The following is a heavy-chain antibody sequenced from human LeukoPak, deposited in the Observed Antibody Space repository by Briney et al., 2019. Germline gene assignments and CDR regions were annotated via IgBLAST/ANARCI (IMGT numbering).Heavy chain of an antibody. V-gene: IGHV1-69*13. D-gene: IGHD3-10*01. CDR3: ARDGGCLGSGSYYCRLVLDAFDI. CDR1: GGTFSSYA. Sequence: SVKVSCKASGGTFSSYAISWVRQAPGQGLEWMGGIIPIFGTANYAQKFQGRVTITADESTSTAYMELSSLRSDDTAVYYCARDGGCLGSGSYYCRLVLDAFDIWGQGTMVTVSS. J-gene: IGHJ3*02. CDR2: IIPIFGTA.